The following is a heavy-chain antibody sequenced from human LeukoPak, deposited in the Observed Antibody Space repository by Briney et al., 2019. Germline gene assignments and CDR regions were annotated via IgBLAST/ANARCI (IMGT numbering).Heavy chain of an antibody. CDR3: ARRGYDFWSGYYWFDP. V-gene: IGHV4-39*01. CDR2: IYYSGST. J-gene: IGHJ5*02. D-gene: IGHD3-3*01. Sequence: PSETLSLTCTVSGDSISSSSYYWGWIRQPPGKGLEWIGSIYYSGSTYYNPSLKSRVTISVDTSKNQFSLKLSSVTAADTAVYYCARRGYDFWSGYYWFDPWGQGTLVTVSS. CDR1: GDSISSSSYY.